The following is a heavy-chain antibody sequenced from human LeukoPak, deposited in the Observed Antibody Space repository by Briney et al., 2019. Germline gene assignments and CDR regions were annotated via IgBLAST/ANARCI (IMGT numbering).Heavy chain of an antibody. CDR1: GFTFSSYW. Sequence: GGSLRLSCAASGFTFSSYWIHWVRQAPGKGLVWVSRINSDGISTSYPDSVKGRFTISRDNAKNTLYLQMNSLRAEDTAVYYCARGRDGYSDYWGQGTLVTVSS. V-gene: IGHV3-74*01. D-gene: IGHD5-24*01. CDR2: INSDGIST. J-gene: IGHJ4*02. CDR3: ARGRDGYSDY.